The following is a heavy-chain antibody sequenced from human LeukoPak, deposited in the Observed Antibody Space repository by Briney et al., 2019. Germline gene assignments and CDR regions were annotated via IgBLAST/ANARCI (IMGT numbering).Heavy chain of an antibody. J-gene: IGHJ5*01. Sequence: ASVKVSCKASGYSFTASYMHWVRPAPGQGLEGVGCINPKNGDTSSAQRFQGRVTMTRDTSLSTAYMDLTSLRSDDTAVYYCVRDDYNGNSFDSWGPGTLVTVSS. CDR1: GYSFTASY. CDR3: VRDDYNGNSFDS. D-gene: IGHD4-23*01. V-gene: IGHV1-2*02. CDR2: INPKNGDT.